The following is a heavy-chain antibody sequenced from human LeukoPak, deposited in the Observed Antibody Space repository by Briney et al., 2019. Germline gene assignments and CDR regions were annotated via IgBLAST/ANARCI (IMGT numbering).Heavy chain of an antibody. J-gene: IGHJ4*02. D-gene: IGHD1-26*01. V-gene: IGHV4-61*02. Sequence: SETLSLTCTVSGASISSGSYYWSWIRQPAGKGLEWIGRVYTSGSTNYNPSPKSRVNISLDTPKNQFSLKLISVTAADTAVYYCAREGSFTGYYFDYWGQGTLVTVSS. CDR3: AREGSFTGYYFDY. CDR2: VYTSGST. CDR1: GASISSGSYY.